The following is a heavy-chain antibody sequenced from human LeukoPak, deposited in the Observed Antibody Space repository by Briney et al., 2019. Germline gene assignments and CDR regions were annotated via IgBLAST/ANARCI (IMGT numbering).Heavy chain of an antibody. J-gene: IGHJ1*01. D-gene: IGHD3-3*01. CDR1: GYTFTSYD. CDR3: ARTPDFWSGYYPGAEYFQH. V-gene: IGHV1-8*01. CDR2: MNPNSGNT. Sequence: ASVKVSCKASGYTFTSYDINWVRQATGQGLEWMGWMNPNSGNTGYAQKFQGRVTMTRDTSTSTVYMELSSLRSEDTAVYYCARTPDFWSGYYPGAEYFQHWGQGTLVTVSS.